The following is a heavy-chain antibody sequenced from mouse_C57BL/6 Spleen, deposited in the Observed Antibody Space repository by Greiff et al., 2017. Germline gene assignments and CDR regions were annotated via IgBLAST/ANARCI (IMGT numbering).Heavy chain of an antibody. CDR3: ARRPVYYGYDGGVFDY. V-gene: IGHV1-69*01. J-gene: IGHJ2*01. Sequence: QVQLQQPGAELVMPGASVKLSCKASGYTFTSYWMHWVKQRPGQGLEWIGEIDPSDSYTNYNQKFKGKSTLTVDKSSSTAYMQLSSLTSEDSAVYYCARRPVYYGYDGGVFDYWGQGTTLTVSS. CDR2: IDPSDSYT. CDR1: GYTFTSYW. D-gene: IGHD2-2*01.